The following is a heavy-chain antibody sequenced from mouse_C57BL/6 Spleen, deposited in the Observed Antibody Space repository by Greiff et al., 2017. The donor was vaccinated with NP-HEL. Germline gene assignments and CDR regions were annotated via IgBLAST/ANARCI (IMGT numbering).Heavy chain of an antibody. Sequence: EVKLQESGPGLVKPSQSLSLTCSVTGYSITSGYYWNWIRQFPGNKPEWMGYISYDGSNNYNPSLKNRISITRDTSKNQFFLKLNSVTTEDTATYYCAREGYYDYDGAPFAYWGQGTLVTVSA. CDR3: AREGYYDYDGAPFAY. CDR2: ISYDGSN. J-gene: IGHJ3*01. D-gene: IGHD2-4*01. CDR1: GYSITSGYY. V-gene: IGHV3-6*01.